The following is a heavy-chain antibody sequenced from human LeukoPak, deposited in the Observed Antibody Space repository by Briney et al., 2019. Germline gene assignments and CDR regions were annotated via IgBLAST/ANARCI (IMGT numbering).Heavy chain of an antibody. CDR3: AREVNYDILTGSN. Sequence: GGSLRLPCAAPGFTFSSYWMHWVRQAPGKGLVWVSRINSDGSSTSYADSVKGRFTISRDNAKNTPYLQMNSLRAEDTAVYYCAREVNYDILTGSNWGQGTLVTVSS. CDR2: INSDGSST. V-gene: IGHV3-74*01. CDR1: GFTFSSYW. D-gene: IGHD3-9*01. J-gene: IGHJ4*02.